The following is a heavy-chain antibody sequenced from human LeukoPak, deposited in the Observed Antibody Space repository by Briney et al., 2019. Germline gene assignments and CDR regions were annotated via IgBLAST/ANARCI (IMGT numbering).Heavy chain of an antibody. CDR1: GFTFSRNV. CDR2: ISYDGNNK. J-gene: IGHJ6*03. V-gene: IGHV3-30*04. D-gene: IGHD3-10*01. Sequence: GGSLRLSCAASGFTFSRNVMHWVRQAPGKGLEWGALISYDGNNKFYADSVKGRFTISRENSITTLYLKMSSLRGEDAAVYSCARGDIPTGPYYYFCYIDVWGKGTAVTVSS. CDR3: ARGDIPTGPYYYFCYIDV.